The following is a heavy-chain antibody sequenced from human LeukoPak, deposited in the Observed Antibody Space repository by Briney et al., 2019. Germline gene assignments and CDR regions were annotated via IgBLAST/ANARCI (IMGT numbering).Heavy chain of an antibody. Sequence: GGSLRLSCAASGFTFSSFWMSWVRQAPGEGLEWVANINQDGSRKYYLDSVKGRFTISRDNAKSSLYLQMNNLRAEDTAVYYCAKWSDELLFDPWGQGTLVTVSS. CDR1: GFTFSSFW. D-gene: IGHD1-26*01. CDR3: AKWSDELLFDP. J-gene: IGHJ5*02. CDR2: INQDGSRK. V-gene: IGHV3-7*01.